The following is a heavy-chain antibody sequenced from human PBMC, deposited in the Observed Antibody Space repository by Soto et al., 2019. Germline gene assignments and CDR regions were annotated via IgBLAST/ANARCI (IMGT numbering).Heavy chain of an antibody. D-gene: IGHD2-2*01. J-gene: IGHJ3*02. V-gene: IGHV1-8*01. CDR1: GYTFTSYD. CDR3: ARVRGCSSTSCPPNDAFDI. CDR2: MNPNSGNT. Sequence: QVQLVQSGAEVKEPGASVKVSCKASGYTFTSYDINWVRQATGQGLEWMGWMNPNSGNTGYAQKFQGRVTMTRNTSISTAYMELSSLRSEDTAVYYCARVRGCSSTSCPPNDAFDIWGQGTMVTVSS.